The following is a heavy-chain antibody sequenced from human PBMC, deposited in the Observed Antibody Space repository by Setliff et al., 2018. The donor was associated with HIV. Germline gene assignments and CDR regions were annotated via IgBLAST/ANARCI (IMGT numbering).Heavy chain of an antibody. CDR3: ARSKKRGDYYYHYYYMDV. CDR2: IYYSGST. Sequence: PSETLSLTCTVSGGSISSGGYYWSWIRQHPGKGLEWIGYIYYSGSTYYNPSLKSRATISVDTSKNQFSLKLSSVTAADTAVYYCARSKKRGDYYYHYYYMDVWGKGTTVTVSS. CDR1: GGSISSGGYY. D-gene: IGHD3-16*01. J-gene: IGHJ6*03. V-gene: IGHV4-31*03.